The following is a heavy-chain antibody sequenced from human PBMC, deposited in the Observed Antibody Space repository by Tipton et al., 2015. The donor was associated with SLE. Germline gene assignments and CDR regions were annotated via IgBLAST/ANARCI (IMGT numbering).Heavy chain of an antibody. J-gene: IGHJ6*02. CDR1: GGSFSGYY. V-gene: IGHV4-34*01. CDR2: INHSGST. D-gene: IGHD4-17*01. CDR3: ARGAPTVTTGYYYYYGMDV. Sequence: TLSLTCAVYGGSFSGYYWSWIRQPPGKGLEWIGEINHSGSTNYNPSLKSRVTISVDTSKNQFSLKLSSVTAADTAVYYCARGAPTVTTGYYYYYGMDVWGQGTTVTVSS.